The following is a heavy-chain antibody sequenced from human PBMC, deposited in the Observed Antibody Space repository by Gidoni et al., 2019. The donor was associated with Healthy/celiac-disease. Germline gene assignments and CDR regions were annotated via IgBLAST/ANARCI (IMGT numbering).Heavy chain of an antibody. J-gene: IGHJ6*02. V-gene: IGHV3-23*01. D-gene: IGHD3-3*01. CDR1: GFTFSSYA. CDR3: AKDQELRFLEWLHPYYYYGMDV. CDR2: ISGSGGST. Sequence: EVQLLESGGGLVQPGGSLRLSCAASGFTFSSYAMGWVRQAPGKGLEWVSAISGSGGSTYYADSVKGRFTISRDNSKNTLYLQMNSLRAEDTAVYYCAKDQELRFLEWLHPYYYYGMDVWGQGTTVTVSS.